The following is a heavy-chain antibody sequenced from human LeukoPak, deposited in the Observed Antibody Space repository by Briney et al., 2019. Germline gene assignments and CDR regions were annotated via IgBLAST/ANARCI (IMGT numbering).Heavy chain of an antibody. D-gene: IGHD3-9*01. J-gene: IGHJ5*02. V-gene: IGHV1-69*06. CDR1: GGTFSSYA. Sequence: SVKVSCKASGGTFSSYAISWVRQAPGQGLEWMGGIIPIFGRTNYAQKFQGRVTITADKSTSTAYMELSSLRSEDTALYYCARVFLTGYGGANWFDPWGQGTLVTVSS. CDR2: IIPIFGRT. CDR3: ARVFLTGYGGANWFDP.